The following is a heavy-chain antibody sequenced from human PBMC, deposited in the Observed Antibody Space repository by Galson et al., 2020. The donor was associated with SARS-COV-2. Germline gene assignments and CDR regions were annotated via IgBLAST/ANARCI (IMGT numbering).Heavy chain of an antibody. J-gene: IGHJ4*02. V-gene: IGHV2-70*04. D-gene: IGHD3-9*01. Sequence: SGPTLVKPTQTLTLTCTFSGFSLTTSGVRVSWIRQPPGKALEWLARIDWDDAKFYSTSLKARVTISKDTSKNQVVLTLANVDPMDTGTYYCARDFVTGDYRGDYFDSWGQGALVTVSS. CDR2: IDWDDAK. CDR1: GFSLTTSGVR. CDR3: ARDFVTGDYRGDYFDS.